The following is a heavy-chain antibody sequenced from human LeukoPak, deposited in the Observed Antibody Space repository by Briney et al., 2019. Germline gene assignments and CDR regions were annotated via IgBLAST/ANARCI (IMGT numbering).Heavy chain of an antibody. CDR2: INHSGST. Sequence: SETLSLTCAVYGGSFSGYYWSWIRQPPGKGLEWIGEINHSGSTNYNPSLKSRVTISVDTSKNQFSLKLSSVTAADTAVYYCARHVRGVVDNWFDPWGQGTLVTVSS. D-gene: IGHD3-3*01. V-gene: IGHV4-34*01. CDR1: GGSFSGYY. J-gene: IGHJ5*02. CDR3: ARHVRGVVDNWFDP.